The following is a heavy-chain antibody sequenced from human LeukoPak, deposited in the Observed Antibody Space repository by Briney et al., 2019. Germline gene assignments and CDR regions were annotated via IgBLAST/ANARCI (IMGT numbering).Heavy chain of an antibody. CDR2: ISSSSSYI. J-gene: IGHJ4*02. Sequence: PGGSLRLSCAASGFTFSSYSMNWVRQAPGKGLEWVSSISSSSSYIYYADSVKGRFTISRDNAKNSLYLQMNSLRAEDTAVYYCARDLKSKWLVRGDTLDYWGQGTLVTVSS. CDR1: GFTFSSYS. D-gene: IGHD6-19*01. CDR3: ARDLKSKWLVRGDTLDY. V-gene: IGHV3-21*01.